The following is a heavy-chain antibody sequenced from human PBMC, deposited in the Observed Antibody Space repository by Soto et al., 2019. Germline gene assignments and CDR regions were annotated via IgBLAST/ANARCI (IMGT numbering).Heavy chain of an antibody. J-gene: IGHJ6*02. V-gene: IGHV3-48*03. CDR1: GFPFSSYE. CDR3: ARVPPNFYYDGMDV. Sequence: GGSLRLSCAASGFPFSSYEMNWVRQAPGKGLEWVSYISSRGSTIKYADSVKGRFTISRDNAKNSLYLQMNSLRAEDTAVYYCARVPPNFYYDGMDVWGQGTTVTVSS. CDR2: ISSRGSTI.